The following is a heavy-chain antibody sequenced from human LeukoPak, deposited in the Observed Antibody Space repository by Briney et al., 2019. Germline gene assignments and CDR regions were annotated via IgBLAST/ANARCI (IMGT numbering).Heavy chain of an antibody. D-gene: IGHD6-13*01. Sequence: GGSLRLSCAASGFTFSSYAMHWVRQAPGKGLEWVAVISYDGSNKYYADSVKGRFTISRDNSKNTLYLQMNSLRAEDTAVYYCATLPGIAAAGTDYWGQGTLVTVSS. CDR1: GFTFSSYA. V-gene: IGHV3-30-3*01. CDR2: ISYDGSNK. CDR3: ATLPGIAAAGTDY. J-gene: IGHJ4*02.